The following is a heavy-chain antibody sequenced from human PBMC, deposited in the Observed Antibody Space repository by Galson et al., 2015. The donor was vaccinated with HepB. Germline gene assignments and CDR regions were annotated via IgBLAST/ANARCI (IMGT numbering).Heavy chain of an antibody. CDR3: AKVLPQNGWAGVDH. CDR1: GFNLKNYV. J-gene: IGHJ4*02. D-gene: IGHD1-26*01. Sequence: SLRLSCAAPGFNLKNYVMNWVRQAPGKGLEWVALSSESGRSTFYSDSVKGRFIISRDISKNTVYLQMNSLRAEDTAKYHCAKVLPQNGWAGVDHWGQGTLVTVSS. V-gene: IGHV3-23*01. CDR2: SSESGRST.